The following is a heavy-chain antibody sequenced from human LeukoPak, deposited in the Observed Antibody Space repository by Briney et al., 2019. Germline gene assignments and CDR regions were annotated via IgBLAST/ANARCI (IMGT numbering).Heavy chain of an antibody. V-gene: IGHV1-8*01. Sequence: GASVKVSCKASGYTFTSYDINWVRQATGQGLEWMGWTNPNSGNTGYAQKFQGRVTMTRNTSISTAYMELSSLRSEDTAVYYCARAYPPYYYDFWSGYYPYYYYGMDVWGQGTTVTVSS. CDR1: GYTFTSYD. D-gene: IGHD3-3*01. CDR3: ARAYPPYYYDFWSGYYPYYYYGMDV. J-gene: IGHJ6*02. CDR2: TNPNSGNT.